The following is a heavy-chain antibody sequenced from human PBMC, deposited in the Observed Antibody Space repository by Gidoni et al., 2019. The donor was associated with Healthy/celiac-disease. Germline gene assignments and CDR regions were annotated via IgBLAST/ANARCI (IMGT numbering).Heavy chain of an antibody. D-gene: IGHD1-7*01. CDR3: AKDVRGAYKWNYIGAEFDN. CDR2: ISDSGDST. J-gene: IGHJ4*02. CDR1: GFTFSNYA. Sequence: DVHLLESGGGLVHPGGSLRLSCAASGFTFSNYAMTWGRQAPGKGQEWVSGISDSGDSTYYADSVKGRFTIFRDNSKNTLYLQINSLRVEDTAVYYCAKDVRGAYKWNYIGAEFDNWGQGTLVTVSS. V-gene: IGHV3-23*01.